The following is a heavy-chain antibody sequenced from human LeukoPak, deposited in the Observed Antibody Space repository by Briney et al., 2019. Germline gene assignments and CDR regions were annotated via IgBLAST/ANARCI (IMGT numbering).Heavy chain of an antibody. CDR1: GGSIRSDY. CDR2: IYYSGIS. Sequence: SETLSLTCTVPGGSIRSDYWRWIRQPPGKGLEGIGDIYYSGISNYNPSLKSRVTISVDTSKDQFSLKLSSVTAADTAVYYCARDVPYYDFWSGYFRGNWFDPWGQGTLVTVSS. V-gene: IGHV4-59*12. D-gene: IGHD3-3*01. J-gene: IGHJ5*02. CDR3: ARDVPYYDFWSGYFRGNWFDP.